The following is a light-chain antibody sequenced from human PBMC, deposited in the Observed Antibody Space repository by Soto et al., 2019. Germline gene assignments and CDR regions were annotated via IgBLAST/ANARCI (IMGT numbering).Light chain of an antibody. V-gene: IGKV1-5*03. CDR1: QSISRQ. CDR3: LQYKSYWT. CDR2: QAS. Sequence: DIQMTQSPSTLSASVGDSVRITCRASQSISRQLAWYQKKPEKAPNLLIYQASNLETGVPSRFTGIESGTAFALFCSSMQADELATYYCLQYKSYWTFGQGTKVEVK. J-gene: IGKJ1*01.